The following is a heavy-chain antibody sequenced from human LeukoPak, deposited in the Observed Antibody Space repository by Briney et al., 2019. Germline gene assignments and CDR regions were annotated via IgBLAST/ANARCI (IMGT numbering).Heavy chain of an antibody. CDR1: GFTFSDYC. V-gene: IGHV3-11*01. D-gene: IGHD6-13*01. Sequence: GGSLRLSCAASGFTFSDYCMSWIRQAPGKGQEWISYISSSGSTIYYADSVKGRFTISRDNAKNSLYLQMNSLRAEDTALYYCARGSSSWFDIDYWGQGTLVTVSS. CDR3: ARGSSSWFDIDY. J-gene: IGHJ4*02. CDR2: ISSSGSTI.